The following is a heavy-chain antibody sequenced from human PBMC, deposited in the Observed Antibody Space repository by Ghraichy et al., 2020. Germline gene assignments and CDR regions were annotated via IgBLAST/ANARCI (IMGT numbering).Heavy chain of an antibody. Sequence: SETLSLICSVSGGSVSGYYWNWIRQPAGGRLEWIGRIFSRGNTDYNSSLKSRVAMSVDTSKNQFSLQLTSMTAADAAVYYCTRDLGMQRRLYHSHNYPRDVWGQGTTVTVSS. CDR2: IFSRGNT. CDR3: TRDLGMQRRLYHSHNYPRDV. J-gene: IGHJ6*02. D-gene: IGHD2-8*01. V-gene: IGHV4-4*07. CDR1: GGSVSGYY.